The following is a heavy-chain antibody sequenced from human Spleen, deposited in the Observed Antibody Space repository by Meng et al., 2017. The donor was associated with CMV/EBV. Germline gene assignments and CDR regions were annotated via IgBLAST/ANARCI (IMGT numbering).Heavy chain of an antibody. CDR3: TRGQGRYGMDV. J-gene: IGHJ6*02. CDR1: GFTFNSYS. CDR2: ISSTKNHI. Sequence: LSLTCAGSGFTFNSYSMNWVRQAPGKGLEWVSSISSTKNHIYYADSFEGRFTIPRDNANNSLSLQMSSLRAEDTAVYYCTRGQGRYGMDVWGQGTTVTVSS. V-gene: IGHV3-21*01.